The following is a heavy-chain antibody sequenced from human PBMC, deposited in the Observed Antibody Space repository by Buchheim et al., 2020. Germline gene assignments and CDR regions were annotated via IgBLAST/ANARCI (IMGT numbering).Heavy chain of an antibody. D-gene: IGHD3-10*01. V-gene: IGHV3-30*04. J-gene: IGHJ6*02. CDR1: GFTFSSYA. CDR2: ISYDGSNK. Sequence: QVQLVESGGGVVQPGRSLRLSCAASGFTFSSYAMHWVRQAPGKGLEWVGVISYDGSNKYYADSVKGRFTISRDNSKNTLYLQMNSLRAEDTAVYYCARDRTYYGSGSLYYYYGMDVWGQGTT. CDR3: ARDRTYYGSGSLYYYYGMDV.